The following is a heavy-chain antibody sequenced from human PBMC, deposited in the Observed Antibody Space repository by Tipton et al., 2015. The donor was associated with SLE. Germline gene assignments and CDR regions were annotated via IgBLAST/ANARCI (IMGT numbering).Heavy chain of an antibody. CDR1: GYTFTSHG. CDR2: INPYIDNT. D-gene: IGHD1-26*01. CDR3: ARVPQWEPPTFDI. V-gene: IGHV1-18*01. Sequence: QLVQSGAEVKKPGASVKVSCKTSGYTFTSHGISWVRQAPGQGLEWMAWINPYIDNTNYAQKLQGRVTMTTDTSTSTAYMELRSLRSDDTAVYYCARVPQWEPPTFDIWGQGTMVTVSS. J-gene: IGHJ3*02.